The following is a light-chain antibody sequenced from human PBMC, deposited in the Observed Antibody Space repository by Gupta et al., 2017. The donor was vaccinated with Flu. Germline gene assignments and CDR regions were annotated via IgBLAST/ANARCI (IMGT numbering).Light chain of an antibody. V-gene: IGLV3-21*02. CDR1: NIGSKS. J-gene: IGLJ2*01. Sequence: SYVLTQPPSVSVDPGQTARITCGGNNIGSKSVHWYQHQPGQAPVVVVHDDRDRPSGIPERISGSNSGNTATLTISRVEAGDEADYYCQVWDSGSDHVLFGGGTKLTVL. CDR3: QVWDSGSDHVL. CDR2: DDR.